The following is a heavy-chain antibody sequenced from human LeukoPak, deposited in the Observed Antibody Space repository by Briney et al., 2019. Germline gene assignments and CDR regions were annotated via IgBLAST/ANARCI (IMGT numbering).Heavy chain of an antibody. CDR2: IHYSGGT. J-gene: IGHJ4*02. CDR1: GGSISSYY. D-gene: IGHD6-13*01. Sequence: SENLSLTCTVSGGSISSYYWSWIRQPPGKGLEWIGYIHYSGGTNYNPSLKSRVTISVDTSKNQFSLKLGSVTAADTAVYYCARHVRAAAGTGLAYWGQGTLVTVSS. V-gene: IGHV4-59*08. CDR3: ARHVRAAAGTGLAY.